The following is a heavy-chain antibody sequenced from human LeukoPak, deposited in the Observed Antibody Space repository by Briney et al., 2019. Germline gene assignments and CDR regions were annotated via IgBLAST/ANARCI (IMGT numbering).Heavy chain of an antibody. CDR1: GYTFTSYD. V-gene: IGHV1-8*03. D-gene: IGHD3-10*01. Sequence: ASVKVSCKASGYTFTSYDINWVRQATGQGLEWMGWMNPNSGNTGYAQKFQGRVTITRNTSISTAYMELNSLRSEDTAVYYCARGSLLWFGELHGAFDIWGQGTMVTVSS. J-gene: IGHJ3*02. CDR2: MNPNSGNT. CDR3: ARGSLLWFGELHGAFDI.